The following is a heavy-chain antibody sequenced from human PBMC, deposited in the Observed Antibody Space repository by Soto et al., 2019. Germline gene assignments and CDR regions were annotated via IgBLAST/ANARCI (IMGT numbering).Heavy chain of an antibody. CDR2: IDPSDSYT. V-gene: IGHV5-10-1*01. CDR1: GYSFTSYW. Sequence: GESLKISCKGSGYSFTSYWISWVRQMPGKGLEWMGRIDPSDSYTNYSPSFQGHVTISADKSISTAYLQWSSLKASDTAMYYCARVSRFTTVTSGYYYYGMDVWGQGTTVTVSS. J-gene: IGHJ6*02. D-gene: IGHD4-4*01. CDR3: ARVSRFTTVTSGYYYYGMDV.